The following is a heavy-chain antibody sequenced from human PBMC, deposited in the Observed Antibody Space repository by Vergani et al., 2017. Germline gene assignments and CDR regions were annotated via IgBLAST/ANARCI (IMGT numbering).Heavy chain of an antibody. Sequence: QVQLVQSGAEVKKPGSSVKVSCKASGGTFSSYAISWVRQAPGQGLEWMGGIIPIFGTANYAQKFQGRVTITADKSTSTAYMELSSLRSEDTAVYYCARVSPPSYLYYDSSGYSNFDYWGQGTLVTVSS. CDR1: GGTFSSYA. J-gene: IGHJ4*02. D-gene: IGHD3-22*01. CDR3: ARVSPPSYLYYDSSGYSNFDY. CDR2: IIPIFGTA. V-gene: IGHV1-69*06.